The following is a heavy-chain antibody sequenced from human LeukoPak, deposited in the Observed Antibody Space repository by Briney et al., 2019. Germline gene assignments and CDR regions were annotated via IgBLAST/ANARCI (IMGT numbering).Heavy chain of an antibody. V-gene: IGHV1-46*01. CDR3: ARMAWDYSYDSSGYRGAFDI. CDR2: INPSGGST. Sequence: ASVKVSCKASGYTFTKYYMHWVRQAPGQGLEWMGVINPSGGSTGYAQKFQGRVTMTRDMSTSTVYVELSSLRSEDTAVYYCARMAWDYSYDSSGYRGAFDIWGQGTMVTVSS. D-gene: IGHD3-22*01. J-gene: IGHJ3*02. CDR1: GYTFTKYY.